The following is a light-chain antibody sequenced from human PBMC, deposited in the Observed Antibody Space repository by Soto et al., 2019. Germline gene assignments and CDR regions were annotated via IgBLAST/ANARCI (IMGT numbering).Light chain of an antibody. Sequence: EIVLTQSPATLSLSPGERATLSCRASQSVSSYLAWYQQKPGQAPRLLIYDASNRATGIPARFSGSGSGTDFTLTITSLEPEYVAVYYCQHRSNWPPYTFGQGTKLEIK. CDR2: DAS. CDR1: QSVSSY. V-gene: IGKV3-11*01. CDR3: QHRSNWPPYT. J-gene: IGKJ2*01.